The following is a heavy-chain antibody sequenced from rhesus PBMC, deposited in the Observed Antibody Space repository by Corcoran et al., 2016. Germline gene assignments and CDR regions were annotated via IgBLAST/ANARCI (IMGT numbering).Heavy chain of an antibody. Sequence: QVQLQESGPGLVKPSETRALICVVSGGPSSGNYWNWIRQFPGKGLEWIGYSTGSSGNTYYNPSLKSRVTISTDTSKNQLSLKLTSVTAADSAVYYCSRNNEFWGQGALVTVSS. J-gene: IGHJ1*01. CDR1: GGPSSGNY. CDR2: STGSSGNT. V-gene: IGHV4-165*02. CDR3: SRNNEF.